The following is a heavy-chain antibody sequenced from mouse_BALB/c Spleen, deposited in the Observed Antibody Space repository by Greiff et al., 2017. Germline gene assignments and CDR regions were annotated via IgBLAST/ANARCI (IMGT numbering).Heavy chain of an antibody. CDR2: INPYNDGT. V-gene: IGHV1-14*01. J-gene: IGHJ1*01. Sequence: EVQLQQSGPELVKPGASVKMSCKASGYTFTSYVMHWVKQKPGQGLEWIGYINPYNDGTKYNEKFKGKATLTSDKSSSTAYMELSSLTSEDSAVYYCASGDYYGSSYWYFDVWGAGTTVTVSS. D-gene: IGHD1-1*01. CDR1: GYTFTSYV. CDR3: ASGDYYGSSYWYFDV.